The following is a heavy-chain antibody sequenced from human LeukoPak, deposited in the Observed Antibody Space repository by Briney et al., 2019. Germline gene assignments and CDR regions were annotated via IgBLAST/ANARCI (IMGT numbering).Heavy chain of an antibody. J-gene: IGHJ4*02. CDR2: FNPLGGSI. V-gene: IGHV1-46*01. CDR1: GYIFTNYY. D-gene: IGHD4-17*01. Sequence: GASVKVSCKASGYIFTNYYMHWVRQAPGQGLEWMGIFNPLGGSIVHTQKFQGRVTMTRNTSISTAYMELSSLRSEDTAVYYCARGGYGDYGEDSDYWGQGTLVTVSS. CDR3: ARGGYGDYGEDSDY.